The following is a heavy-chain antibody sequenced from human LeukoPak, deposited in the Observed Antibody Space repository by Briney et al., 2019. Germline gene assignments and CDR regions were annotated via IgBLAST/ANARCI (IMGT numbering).Heavy chain of an antibody. CDR1: GGSISSSSYY. D-gene: IGHD6-6*01. V-gene: IGHV4-61*05. J-gene: IGHJ1*01. CDR2: IYHSGST. CDR3: ARGGAARLHFQN. Sequence: SETLSLTCAVSGGSISSSSYYWGWIRQPPGKGLEWIGYIYHSGSTNYNPSLQSRVTISVDTSKNQFSLNLNSVTAADTAVYYCARGGAARLHFQNWGQGTLVTVSS.